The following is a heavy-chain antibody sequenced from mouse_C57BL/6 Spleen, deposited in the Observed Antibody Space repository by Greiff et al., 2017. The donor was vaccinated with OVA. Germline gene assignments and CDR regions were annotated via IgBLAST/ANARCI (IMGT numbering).Heavy chain of an antibody. CDR1: GYAFSSYW. CDR3: ARSDITTVVANDY. Sequence: QVQLKQSGAELVKPGASVKISCKASGYAFSSYWMNWVKQRPGKGLEWIGQIYPGDGDTNYNGKFKGKATLTADNSSSTAYMQLSSLTSEDSAVYFCARSDITTVVANDYWGQGTTLTVSS. D-gene: IGHD1-1*01. J-gene: IGHJ2*01. CDR2: IYPGDGDT. V-gene: IGHV1-80*01.